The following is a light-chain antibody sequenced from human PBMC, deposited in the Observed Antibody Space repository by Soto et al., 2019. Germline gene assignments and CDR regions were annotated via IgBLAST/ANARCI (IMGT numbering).Light chain of an antibody. CDR2: GIN. V-gene: IGLV2-14*01. J-gene: IGLJ2*01. CDR3: SAYTASV. CDR1: SSDIGAHDY. Sequence: QSALTQPASVSGSPGQSITISCTGTSSDIGAHDYVSWYQHHPGTAPKLIIYGINNRPSGVSGRFSASKSGNTASLTISGLQPEDDAIYYCSAYTASVFGGGTKLTVL.